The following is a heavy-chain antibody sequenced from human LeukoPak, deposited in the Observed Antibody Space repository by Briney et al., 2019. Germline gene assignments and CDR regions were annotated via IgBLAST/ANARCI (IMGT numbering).Heavy chain of an antibody. D-gene: IGHD7-27*01. Sequence: PGGCLRLSCAASGFTFSSYAMSWIRQAPGKGLEWVSGISGSGGNRNYGDSVKGRFTISRDNSKNTLYLQMNSLRAEDTAVYYCAKQELGMIYYYGMDVWGQGTTVTVSS. V-gene: IGHV3-23*01. CDR2: ISGSGGNR. CDR3: AKQELGMIYYYGMDV. J-gene: IGHJ6*02. CDR1: GFTFSSYA.